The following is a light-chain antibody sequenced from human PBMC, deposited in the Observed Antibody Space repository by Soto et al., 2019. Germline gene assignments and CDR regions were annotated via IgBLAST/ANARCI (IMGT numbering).Light chain of an antibody. J-gene: IGKJ1*01. V-gene: IGKV3-15*01. Sequence: VVTQSPATLSVFPGETATLSCRASQSVSSDLAWYQQRPGQAPRLLIYAASTRATGIPARFRGSGSGTEFRLTISSLQSEDFATYYCQQYNTWHPKMAFGRGT. CDR1: QSVSSD. CDR2: AAS. CDR3: QQYNTWHPKMA.